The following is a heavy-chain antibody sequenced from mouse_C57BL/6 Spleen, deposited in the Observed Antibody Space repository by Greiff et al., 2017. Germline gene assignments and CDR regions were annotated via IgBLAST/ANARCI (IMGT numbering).Heavy chain of an antibody. CDR1: GYTFTSYW. CDR2: IHPNSGST. D-gene: IGHD1-1*01. V-gene: IGHV1-64*01. J-gene: IGHJ1*03. CDR3: ARVYYYGSSYEYFDV. Sequence: VQLQQPGAELVKPGASVKLSCKASGYTFTSYWMHWVKQRPGQGLEWIGMIHPNSGSTNYNEKFKSKATLTVDKSSSTAYMQLSSLTSEDSAVYYCARVYYYGSSYEYFDVWGTGTTVTVSS.